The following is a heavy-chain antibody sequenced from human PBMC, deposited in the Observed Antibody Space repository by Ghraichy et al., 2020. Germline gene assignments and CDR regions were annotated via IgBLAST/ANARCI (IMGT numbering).Heavy chain of an antibody. CDR1: GFTFSSYG. V-gene: IGHV3-30*18. CDR3: AKGRWELLDY. D-gene: IGHD1-26*01. CDR2: ISYDGSNK. J-gene: IGHJ4*02. Sequence: LSLTCAASGFTFSSYGMHWVRQAPGKGLEWVAVISYDGSNKYYADSVKGRFTISRDNSKNTLYLQMNSLRAEDTAVYYCAKGRWELLDYWGQGTLVTVSS.